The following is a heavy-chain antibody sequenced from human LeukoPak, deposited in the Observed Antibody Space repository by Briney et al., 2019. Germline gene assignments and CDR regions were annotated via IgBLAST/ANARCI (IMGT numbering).Heavy chain of an antibody. J-gene: IGHJ3*02. V-gene: IGHV4-34*01. CDR3: ARRGRRHCSGGHRYRTSAFDM. CDR2: INHSGST. CDR1: DESFSDFY. D-gene: IGHD2-15*01. Sequence: SEALSLTCTVYDESFSDFYWNWIRQPPGKGLEWIGEINHSGSTNYNPSLKSRVTISLDTSKNQFSLNLSSVTAADTAVYYCARRGRRHCSGGHRYRTSAFDMWGQGTMVTVSS.